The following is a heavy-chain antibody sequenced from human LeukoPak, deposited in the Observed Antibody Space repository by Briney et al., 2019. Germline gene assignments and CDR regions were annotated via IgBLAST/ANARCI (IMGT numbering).Heavy chain of an antibody. CDR2: IIPILGIA. V-gene: IGHV1-69*04. J-gene: IGHJ4*02. D-gene: IGHD2-2*01. CDR1: GGTFSSYA. CDR3: ARSKDIVVVPAAIRTNLDY. Sequence: SVKVSCKASGGTFSSYAISWVRQAPGQGLEWMGRIIPILGIANYAQKFQGRVPITADKSTSTAYMELSSLRSEDTAVYYCARSKDIVVVPAAIRTNLDYWGQGTLVTVSS.